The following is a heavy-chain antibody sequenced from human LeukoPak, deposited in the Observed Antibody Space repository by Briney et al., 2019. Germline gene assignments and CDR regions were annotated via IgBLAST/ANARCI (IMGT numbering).Heavy chain of an antibody. CDR2: IHHSGDT. CDR3: ARQFYHYDVTGYYYVFDY. CDR1: GGSINNHY. Sequence: SQTLSLTCRVSGGSINNHYWTWIRQPPGMALEWLGQIHHSGDTNYNPSLKSRVTMTVDTSRNQFSLILSSVTAADTALYYCARQFYHYDVTGYYYVFDYWGQGTLVTVSS. V-gene: IGHV4-59*08. D-gene: IGHD3-22*01. J-gene: IGHJ4*02.